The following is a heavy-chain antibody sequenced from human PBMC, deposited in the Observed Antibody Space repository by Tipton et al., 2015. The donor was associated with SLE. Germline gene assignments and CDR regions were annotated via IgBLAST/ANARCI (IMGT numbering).Heavy chain of an antibody. CDR3: AKGCGSYSGSFEY. CDR1: GFTFDDYG. Sequence: SLRLSCAASGFTFDDYGMSWVRQAPGKGLEWVSGISWDSNNIGYADSVEGRLTISRDNAKNSLYLQMNSLRPEDTALYYCAKGCGSYSGSFEYWGQGILVSVSS. D-gene: IGHD1-26*01. CDR2: ISWDSNNI. V-gene: IGHV3-9*01. J-gene: IGHJ4*02.